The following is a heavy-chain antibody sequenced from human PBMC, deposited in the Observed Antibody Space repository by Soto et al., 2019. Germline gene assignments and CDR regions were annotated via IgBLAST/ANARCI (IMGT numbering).Heavy chain of an antibody. CDR3: AKDSGYNYGYFRWFDP. CDR2: IFYSGST. J-gene: IGHJ5*02. D-gene: IGHD5-18*01. CDR1: GRTISNSY. Sequence: SDSLSRTYSLSGRTISNSYWSWIRQPPGRGLEWIGHIFYSGSTNYNPALKSRVTISVDTSKSQFSLKLSSVTAADTAVYYCAKDSGYNYGYFRWFDPWGQGTLVTVSS. V-gene: IGHV4-59*01.